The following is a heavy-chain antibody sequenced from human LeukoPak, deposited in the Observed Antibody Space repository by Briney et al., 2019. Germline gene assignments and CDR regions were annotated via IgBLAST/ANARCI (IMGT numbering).Heavy chain of an antibody. D-gene: IGHD3-10*01. CDR3: ARSYGSGSQGSDY. CDR1: GYSFTTYD. CDR2: MNPNSGNI. J-gene: IGHJ4*02. V-gene: IGHV1-8*01. Sequence: ASVKVSCKASGYSFTTYDIHWVRQATGQGLEWMGWMNPNSGNIGYAQKFQGRVTMTRETSISTAYMDLSSLRSEDTAVYYCARSYGSGSQGSDYWGQGTLVTVSS.